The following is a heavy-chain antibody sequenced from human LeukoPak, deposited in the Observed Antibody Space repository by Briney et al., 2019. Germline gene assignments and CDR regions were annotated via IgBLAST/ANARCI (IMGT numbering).Heavy chain of an antibody. Sequence: GGSLRLSCAASGFTFSSYGMTWVRQAPGKGLEWVSSISGSSSYIYYADSVKGRFTISRDNAKNSLYLQMNSLRAEDTAVYYCAREGSSSWPFDYWGQGTLVTVSS. V-gene: IGHV3-21*01. CDR3: AREGSSSWPFDY. D-gene: IGHD6-13*01. CDR1: GFTFSSYG. J-gene: IGHJ4*02. CDR2: ISGSSSYI.